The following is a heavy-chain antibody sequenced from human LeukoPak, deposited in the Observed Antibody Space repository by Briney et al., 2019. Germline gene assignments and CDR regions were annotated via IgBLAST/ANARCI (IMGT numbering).Heavy chain of an antibody. CDR3: ASHSNGWPPNFDY. CDR2: ISYDGSTK. CDR1: GFTFSRYG. V-gene: IGHV3-30*03. J-gene: IGHJ4*02. D-gene: IGHD6-19*01. Sequence: GGSLRLSCAVSGFTFSRYGMHWVRQAPGKGLDWVAVISYDGSTKYYADSVKGRFTSSRDNSKNTLYLQMNSLRSEDTAVYYCASHSNGWPPNFDYWGQGTLVTVSS.